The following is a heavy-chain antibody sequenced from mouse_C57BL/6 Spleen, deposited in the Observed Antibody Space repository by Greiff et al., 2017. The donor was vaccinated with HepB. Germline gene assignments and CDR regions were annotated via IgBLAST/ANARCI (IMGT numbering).Heavy chain of an antibody. Sequence: VQLQQSGPELVKPRASVKISCKASGYSFTGYYMNWVKQSPGKSLEWIGEINPSTGGTTYNQKFKAKATLTVDKSSSTAYMQLKSLTSEDSAVYYCARKAMGYAMDYWGQGTSVTVSS. CDR2: INPSTGGT. V-gene: IGHV1-42*01. J-gene: IGHJ4*01. CDR3: ARKAMGYAMDY. D-gene: IGHD1-1*02. CDR1: GYSFTGYY.